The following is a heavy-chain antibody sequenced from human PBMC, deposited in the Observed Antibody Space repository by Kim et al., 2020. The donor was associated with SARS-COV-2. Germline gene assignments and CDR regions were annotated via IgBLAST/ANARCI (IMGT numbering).Heavy chain of an antibody. CDR1: GFTFSSYA. V-gene: IGHV3-23*01. J-gene: IGHJ4*02. CDR2: ISGSGGST. Sequence: GGSLRLSCAASGFTFSSYAMSWVRQAPGKGLEWVSAISGSGGSTYYADSVKGRFTISRDNSKNTLYLQMNSLRAEDTAVYYCAKDQRIAAAGRVGFDYWGQGPLLTVS. CDR3: AKDQRIAAAGRVGFDY. D-gene: IGHD6-13*01.